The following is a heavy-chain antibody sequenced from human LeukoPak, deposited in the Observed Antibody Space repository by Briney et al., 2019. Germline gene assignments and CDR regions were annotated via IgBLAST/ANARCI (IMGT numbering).Heavy chain of an antibody. J-gene: IGHJ4*02. CDR2: INPNSGGT. CDR3: ARDRNMVRGVSGFDY. Sequence: ASVKVSCKASGYTITGYYMHWVRQAPGQGLEWMGRINPNSGGTNYAQKFQGRVTMTRDTSISTAYMELSRLRSDDTAVYYCARDRNMVRGVSGFDYWGQGTLVTVSS. D-gene: IGHD3-10*01. CDR1: GYTITGYY. V-gene: IGHV1-2*06.